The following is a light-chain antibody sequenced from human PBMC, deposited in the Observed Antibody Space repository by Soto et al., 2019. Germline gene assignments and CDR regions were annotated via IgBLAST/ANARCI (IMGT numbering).Light chain of an antibody. CDR1: QSVDSSY. CDR2: GTS. Sequence: ENVLTQSPGTLSLSPGERATLSCRASQSVDSSYLAWYQQKPGQAPRLLIYGTSSRATGISDRCSGSGSGTDFALTINRLEPEDFAVYYCQQYDNSLYTFGQGTKLEIK. J-gene: IGKJ2*01. CDR3: QQYDNSLYT. V-gene: IGKV3-20*01.